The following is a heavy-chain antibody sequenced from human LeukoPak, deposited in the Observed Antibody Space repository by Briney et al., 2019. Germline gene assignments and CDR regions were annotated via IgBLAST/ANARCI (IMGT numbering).Heavy chain of an antibody. CDR3: ARGPNYYGSGSYYRYYYYYMDV. CDR1: GGYISSSGYY. Sequence: PSETLSLTCTVSGGYISSSGYYWGWIGQPPGKGLGWIGSMYYSGSTNYNPSLKSRVTISVDTSKNQFSLKLSSVTAADTAVYYCARGPNYYGSGSYYRYYYYYMDVWGKGTTVTVSS. J-gene: IGHJ6*03. V-gene: IGHV4-39*07. D-gene: IGHD3-10*01. CDR2: MYYSGST.